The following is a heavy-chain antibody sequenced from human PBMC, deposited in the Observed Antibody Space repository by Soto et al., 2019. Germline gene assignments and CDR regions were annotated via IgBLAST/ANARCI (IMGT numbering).Heavy chain of an antibody. CDR1: GGSINSGDYS. J-gene: IGHJ4*02. CDR2: ISSSSTI. V-gene: IGHV3-11*04. Sequence: LSLSCTVSGGSINSGDYSWTWIRQPPGKGLEWVSYISSSSTIYYADSVKGRFTISRDNAKNSLYLQMNSLRDEDTAVYYCSRGYDSPYWGQGTLVTVSS. D-gene: IGHD5-12*01. CDR3: SRGYDSPY.